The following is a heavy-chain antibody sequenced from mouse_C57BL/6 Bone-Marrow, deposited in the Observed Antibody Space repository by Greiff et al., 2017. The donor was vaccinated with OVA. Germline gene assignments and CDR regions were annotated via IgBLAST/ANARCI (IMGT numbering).Heavy chain of an antibody. CDR1: GFPFSSSA. D-gene: IGHD2-5*01. V-gene: IGHV5-4*03. CDR3: ARAGTYSNLYYYAMDY. CDR2: ISDGGSYT. Sequence: EVKLMESGGGLVKPGGSLKLSCAASGFPFSSSAMSWVRQTPEKRLEWVATISDGGSYTYYPDNVKGRFTISRDNAKNNLYLQMSHLKSEDTAMYYCARAGTYSNLYYYAMDYWGQGTSVTVSS. J-gene: IGHJ4*01.